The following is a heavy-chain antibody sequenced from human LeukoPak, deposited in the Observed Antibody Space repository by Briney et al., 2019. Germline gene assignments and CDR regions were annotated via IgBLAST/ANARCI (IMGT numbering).Heavy chain of an antibody. V-gene: IGHV5-51*01. CDR2: IYPDDSDT. J-gene: IGHJ4*02. D-gene: IGHD1-26*01. Sequence: GESLKISCKGSGYIFTNYSIGCVRQMPGKGLEWMGIIYPDDSDTRYIPSFQGQVTISADKSITTAYLQWSSLKASDTAMYYCSRRVCSYWFFDYWGQGTLVTVSS. CDR3: SRRVCSYWFFDY. CDR1: GYIFTNYS.